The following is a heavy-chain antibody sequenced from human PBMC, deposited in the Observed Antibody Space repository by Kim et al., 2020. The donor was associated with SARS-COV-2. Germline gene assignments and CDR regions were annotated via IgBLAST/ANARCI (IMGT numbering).Heavy chain of an antibody. Sequence: ASVKVSCKVSGYTLTELSMHWVRQAPGKGLEWMGGFDPEDGETIYAQKFQGRVTMTEDTSTDTAYMELSSLRSEDTAVYYCATWGVITMIVVVHHHGRATDAFDIWGQGTMVTVSS. D-gene: IGHD3-22*01. V-gene: IGHV1-24*01. CDR3: ATWGVITMIVVVHHHGRATDAFDI. CDR1: GYTLTELS. CDR2: FDPEDGET. J-gene: IGHJ3*02.